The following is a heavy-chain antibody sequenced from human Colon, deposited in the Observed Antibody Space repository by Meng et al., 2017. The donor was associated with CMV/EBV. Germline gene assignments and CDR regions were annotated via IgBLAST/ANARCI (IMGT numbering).Heavy chain of an antibody. Sequence: ASVKVSCKASGYTFTSYGISWVRQAPGQGLEWMGWISAYNGNTNYAQKLQGRVTMTTDTSTSTAYMELRSLRSDDTAVYYCARVGFRFADYYDSSGLKEGMDVWGQGTTVTVSS. V-gene: IGHV1-18*01. CDR1: GYTFTSYG. J-gene: IGHJ6*02. CDR2: ISAYNGNT. D-gene: IGHD3-22*01. CDR3: ARVGFRFADYYDSSGLKEGMDV.